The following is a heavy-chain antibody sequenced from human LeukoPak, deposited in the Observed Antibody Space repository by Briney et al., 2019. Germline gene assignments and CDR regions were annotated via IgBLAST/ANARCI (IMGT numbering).Heavy chain of an antibody. CDR2: IYYGGST. D-gene: IGHD3-16*01. CDR1: GGSISSYY. J-gene: IGHJ6*03. Sequence: SETLSLTCTVSGGSISSYYWSWIRQPPGKGLEWIGYIYYGGSTNYKPSLKSRVTISVDTSKNQFSLKLSSVTAADPAVYYCARETSQKGAHYMDVWGKGTTVTISS. V-gene: IGHV4-59*01. CDR3: ARETSQKGAHYMDV.